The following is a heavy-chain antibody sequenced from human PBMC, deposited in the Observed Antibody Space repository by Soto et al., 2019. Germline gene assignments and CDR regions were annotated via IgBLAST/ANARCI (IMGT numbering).Heavy chain of an antibody. CDR3: VRDTYFSDSSGYTRCFDS. Sequence: EVQLVESGGGLVQPGGSLRLSCAGSGFTFSDHYIDWVRQAPGKGLEWVGRSRDKAQGYSTAYAASVKGRFTTSRDESTKSVYLHMNILKTEDTAVYYCVRDTYFSDSSGYTRCFDSWGQGTLVTVSS. V-gene: IGHV3-72*01. CDR2: SRDKAQGYST. D-gene: IGHD3-22*01. J-gene: IGHJ4*02. CDR1: GFTFSDHY.